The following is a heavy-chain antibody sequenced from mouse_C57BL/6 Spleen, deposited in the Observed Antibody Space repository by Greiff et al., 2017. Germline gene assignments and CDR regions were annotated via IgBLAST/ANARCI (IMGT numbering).Heavy chain of an antibody. J-gene: IGHJ2*01. V-gene: IGHV1-61*01. D-gene: IGHD1-1*01. CDR1: GYTFTSYW. CDR2: IYLSDSET. Sequence: QVQLQQPGAELVRPGSSVKLSCKASGYTFTSYWMDWVKQRPGQGLEWIGNIYLSDSETHYNQKFKDKATLTVDKSSSTAYMQLSSLTSEDSAVYYCARHYYGSSPYFDYWGQGTTLTVSS. CDR3: ARHYYGSSPYFDY.